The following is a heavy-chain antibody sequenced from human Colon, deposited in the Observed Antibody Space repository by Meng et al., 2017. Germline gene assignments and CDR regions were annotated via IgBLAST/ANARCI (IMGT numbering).Heavy chain of an antibody. Sequence: LRLSCTVSGYSISSGYYWGWIRQPPGKGLEWIGSIYHSGSTYYNPSLRGRLSISVDMSKNQYFLRLSSVTAADTAVYYCGRDSSSWFFNYWGQGTLVTVSS. CDR2: IYHSGST. V-gene: IGHV4-38-2*02. D-gene: IGHD6-13*01. CDR3: GRDSSSWFFNY. J-gene: IGHJ4*02. CDR1: GYSISSGYY.